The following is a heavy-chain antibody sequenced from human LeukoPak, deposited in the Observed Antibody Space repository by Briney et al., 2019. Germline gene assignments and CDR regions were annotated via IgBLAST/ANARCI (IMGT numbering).Heavy chain of an antibody. CDR1: GYTFTGYY. J-gene: IGHJ5*02. V-gene: IGHV1-2*02. CDR2: INPNSGGT. Sequence: GASVKVSCKASGYTFTGYYMHWVRQAPGQGLEWMGWINPNSGGTNYAQKFQGRVTMTRDTSISTAYMELSSLRSEDTAVYYCARDPTRAIAAAGGNWFDPWGQGTLVTVSS. CDR3: ARDPTRAIAAAGGNWFDP. D-gene: IGHD6-13*01.